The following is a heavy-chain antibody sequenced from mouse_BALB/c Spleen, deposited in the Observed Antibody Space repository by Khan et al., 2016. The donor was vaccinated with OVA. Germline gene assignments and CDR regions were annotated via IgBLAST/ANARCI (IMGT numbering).Heavy chain of an antibody. D-gene: IGHD4-1*01. CDR3: ASHLTESYAY. CDR2: MSSGGDYT. V-gene: IGHV5-6*01. Sequence: EVELVESGGDLVKPGGSLKLSCAASGFTFSSYSMSWVRQIPDKRLEWVATMSSGGDYTYYPDSVKGRFTISRDNAKNTLYLQMSSLKSEDTAMYYCASHLTESYAYRGQGTLVTVSA. CDR1: GFTFSSYS. J-gene: IGHJ3*01.